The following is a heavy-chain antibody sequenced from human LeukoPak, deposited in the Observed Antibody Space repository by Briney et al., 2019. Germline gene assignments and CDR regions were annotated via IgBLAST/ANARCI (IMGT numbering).Heavy chain of an antibody. Sequence: GGSLRLSCAASGFTFSSFEMNWVRQAPGKGLEWVANIKQDGSEKYYVDSVKGRFTISRDNAKNSLYLQMNSLRTEDTAMYYCAKDRGDYTDWFDPWGQGTLVTVSS. CDR2: IKQDGSEK. V-gene: IGHV3-7*01. J-gene: IGHJ5*02. D-gene: IGHD4-17*01. CDR3: AKDRGDYTDWFDP. CDR1: GFTFSSFE.